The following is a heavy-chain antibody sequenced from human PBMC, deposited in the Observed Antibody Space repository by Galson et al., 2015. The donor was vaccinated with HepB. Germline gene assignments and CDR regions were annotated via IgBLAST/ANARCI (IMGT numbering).Heavy chain of an antibody. CDR1: GFTFSSYA. V-gene: IGHV3-30-3*01. J-gene: IGHJ4*02. D-gene: IGHD5-18*01. CDR3: ARVSSYGPGDY. CDR2: ISYDGSNK. Sequence: SLRLSCAASGFTFSSYAMHWVRQAPGKGLEWVAVISYDGSNKYYADSVKGRFTISRDNSKNTLYLQMNSLRAEDTAVYYCARVSSYGPGDYWGQGTLVTVSS.